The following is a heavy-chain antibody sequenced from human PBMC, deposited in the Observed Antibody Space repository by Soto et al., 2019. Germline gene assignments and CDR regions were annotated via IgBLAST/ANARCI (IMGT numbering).Heavy chain of an antibody. CDR3: ARNPTIFGVVITYYYYMDV. J-gene: IGHJ6*03. D-gene: IGHD3-3*01. Sequence: EVQLVESGGGLVQPGGSLRLSCAASGFTFSSYWMSWVRQAPGKGLEWVANIKHEGSEKYYVDSVKGRFTISRDNAKHSLYLQMNSLRAEDTAVYYCARNPTIFGVVITYYYYMDVWGKGTTVTVSS. V-gene: IGHV3-7*01. CDR1: GFTFSSYW. CDR2: IKHEGSEK.